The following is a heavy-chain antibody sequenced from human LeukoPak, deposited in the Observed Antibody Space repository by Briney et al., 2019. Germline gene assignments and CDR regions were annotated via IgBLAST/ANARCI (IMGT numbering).Heavy chain of an antibody. J-gene: IGHJ4*02. CDR2: IYSSGST. CDR3: ARDRPGGSSLDY. D-gene: IGHD6-13*01. CDR1: GGSISSYY. V-gene: IGHV4-59*01. Sequence: SETLSLTCTVSGGSISSYYWSWIWQPPGKGLEWIGYIYSSGSTNYNPSLKSRVTISIDTSKNQFSLKVNSVTAADTAVYYCARDRPGGSSLDYWGQGTLVTVSS.